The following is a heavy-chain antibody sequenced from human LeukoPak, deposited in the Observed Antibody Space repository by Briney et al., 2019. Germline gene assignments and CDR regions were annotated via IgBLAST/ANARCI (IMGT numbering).Heavy chain of an antibody. D-gene: IGHD3-10*01. V-gene: IGHV4-34*01. J-gene: IGHJ6*03. CDR2: INHSGST. Sequence: SETLSLTCAVYGGSFSGYYWNWIRQPPGKGLEWIGEINHSGSTNYNPSLKSRVTISVDTSKNQFSLKLSSVTAADTAVYYCARAVYYGSGSYYTLYYYYYMDVWGKGTTVTISS. CDR1: GGSFSGYY. CDR3: ARAVYYGSGSYYTLYYYYYMDV.